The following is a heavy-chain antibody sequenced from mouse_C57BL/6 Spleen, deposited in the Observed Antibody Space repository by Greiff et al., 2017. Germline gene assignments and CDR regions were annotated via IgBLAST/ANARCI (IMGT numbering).Heavy chain of an antibody. V-gene: IGHV7-3*01. J-gene: IGHJ1*03. Sequence: EVKLVESGGGLVQPGGSLSLSCAASGFTFTDYYMSWVRQPPGKALEWLGFIRNKANGYTTEYSASVKGRFTISRDNSQSILYLQMNALRAEDSATYYGARYSSGSFRGYFDVWGTGTTVTVSS. CDR2: IRNKANGYTT. CDR3: ARYSSGSFRGYFDV. D-gene: IGHD1-2*01. CDR1: GFTFTDYY.